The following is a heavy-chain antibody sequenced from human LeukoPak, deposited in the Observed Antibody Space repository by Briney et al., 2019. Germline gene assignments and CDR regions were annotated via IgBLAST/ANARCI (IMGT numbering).Heavy chain of an antibody. CDR2: INPNSGGT. CDR3: ARGEEYSSSPTDY. Sequence: ASVKVSCKASGYTFTGYYMHWVRQAPGQGLEWMGWINPNSGGTNYAQKFQGRVTMTRNTSISTAYMELSSLRSEDTAVYYCARGEEYSSSPTDYWGQGTLVTVSS. J-gene: IGHJ4*02. D-gene: IGHD6-6*01. CDR1: GYTFTGYY. V-gene: IGHV1-2*02.